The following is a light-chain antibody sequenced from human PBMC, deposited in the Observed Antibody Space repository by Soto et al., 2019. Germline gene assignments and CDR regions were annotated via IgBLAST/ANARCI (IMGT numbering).Light chain of an antibody. Sequence: QSALTQPPSVSGAPGQRVTISCTGSSSNIGAGYDVHWYQQLPGAAPKLLIYGNSNRPSGVPDRFSGSKSGTSASLAITGLQAEDEADSYCQSYDSSLSRAFGGGTKLTVL. CDR3: QSYDSSLSRA. V-gene: IGLV1-40*01. CDR1: SSNIGAGYD. CDR2: GNS. J-gene: IGLJ2*01.